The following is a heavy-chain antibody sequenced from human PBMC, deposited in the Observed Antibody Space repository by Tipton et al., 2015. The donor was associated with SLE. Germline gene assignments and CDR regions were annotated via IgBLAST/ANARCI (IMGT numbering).Heavy chain of an antibody. D-gene: IGHD4-17*01. V-gene: IGHV3-64*01. J-gene: IGHJ4*02. CDR2: ISRNGDVT. CDR1: GFTFSTYP. CDR3: ATGVRAAYGFDF. Sequence: SLRLSCAASGFTFSTYPMHWVRQAPGKGLEYVSDISRNGDVTHYVNSVKGRFTISRDNPKNSLYLQMGSLRVEDMAVYYCATGVRAAYGFDFWGKGALVTVPS.